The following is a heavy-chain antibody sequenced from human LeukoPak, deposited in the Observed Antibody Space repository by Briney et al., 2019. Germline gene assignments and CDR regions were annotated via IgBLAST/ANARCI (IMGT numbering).Heavy chain of an antibody. CDR2: ISAYNGNT. J-gene: IGHJ4*02. D-gene: IGHD2-2*02. Sequence: ASVKVSCKASGGTFSSYAISWVRQAPGQGLEWMGWISAYNGNTNYAQKLQGRVTMTTDTSTSTAYMELRSLRSDDTAVYYCARDCSSTSCYTAFDYWGQGTLVTVSS. V-gene: IGHV1-18*01. CDR3: ARDCSSTSCYTAFDY. CDR1: GGTFSSYA.